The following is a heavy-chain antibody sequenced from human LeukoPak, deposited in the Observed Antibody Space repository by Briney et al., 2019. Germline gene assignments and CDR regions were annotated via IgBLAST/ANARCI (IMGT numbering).Heavy chain of an antibody. V-gene: IGHV4-59*01. CDR2: IYYSGST. CDR1: GGSISSYY. CDR3: AGEGRSSDEVGYYFDY. Sequence: SETLSLTCTVSGGSISSYYWSWIRQPPGKGLEWIGYIYYSGSTNYNPSLKSRVTISVDTSKNQFSLKLSSVTAADTAVYYCAGEGRSSDEVGYYFDYWGQGTLVTVSS. J-gene: IGHJ4*02. D-gene: IGHD6-25*01.